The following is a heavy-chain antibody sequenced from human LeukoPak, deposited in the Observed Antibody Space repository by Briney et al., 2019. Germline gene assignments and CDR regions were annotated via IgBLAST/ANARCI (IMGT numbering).Heavy chain of an antibody. D-gene: IGHD3-9*01. CDR2: INGDGRDK. V-gene: IGHV3-7*01. J-gene: IGHJ4*02. CDR3: ARGVDSAIDW. CDR1: GFTFNRYW. Sequence: GGSLRFSCAASGFTFNRYWMNWVRQAPGKGLEWVANINGDGRDKYYVGSVRGRFTISRDNADNALYLQMSSVRGDDTALYYCARGVDSAIDWWGQGTLVTVSS.